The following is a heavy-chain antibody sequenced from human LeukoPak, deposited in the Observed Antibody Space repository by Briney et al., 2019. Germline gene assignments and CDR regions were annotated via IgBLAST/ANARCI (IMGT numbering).Heavy chain of an antibody. Sequence: PGGSLRLSCAASGFTFSSYAMSWVRQAPGKGLEWVSAISGSGGSTYYADSVKGRFTISRDNSKNTLYLQMNSLSAEDTAVYYCAKIAGYGSGSSYYYYYYMDVWGKGTTVTVSS. V-gene: IGHV3-23*01. CDR2: ISGSGGST. CDR1: GFTFSSYA. CDR3: AKIAGYGSGSSYYYYYYMDV. D-gene: IGHD3-10*01. J-gene: IGHJ6*03.